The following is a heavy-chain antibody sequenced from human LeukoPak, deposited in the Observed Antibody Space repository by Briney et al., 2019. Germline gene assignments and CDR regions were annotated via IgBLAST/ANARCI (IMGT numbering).Heavy chain of an antibody. J-gene: IGHJ4*02. CDR3: AREVRSVKFDY. D-gene: IGHD3-3*01. Sequence: PSETLSLTCTVSGGSISSYYWSWIRQPPGKGLEWIGYIYYSGSTNYNPSLKSRVTISVDTSKNQFSLKLSSVTAADTAVYYCAREVRSVKFDYWGQGTLVTVSS. CDR2: IYYSGST. CDR1: GGSISSYY. V-gene: IGHV4-59*12.